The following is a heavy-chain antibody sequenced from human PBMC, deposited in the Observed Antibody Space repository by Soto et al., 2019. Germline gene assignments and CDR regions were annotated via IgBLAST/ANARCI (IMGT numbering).Heavy chain of an antibody. D-gene: IGHD1-1*01. V-gene: IGHV1-18*01. J-gene: IGHJ4*02. Sequence: QVNLVQSGAEVRKPGASVKVSCKASGYSFTNYPIAWVRRAPGQGLEWMGWISAYSGDTNYAQKFQGRVTMTRDTSTNTAYLELRSLRSDDTAVYYCARAIPMMCLDPAYWGQGTLVNVSA. CDR1: GYSFTNYP. CDR2: ISAYSGDT. CDR3: ARAIPMMCLDPAY.